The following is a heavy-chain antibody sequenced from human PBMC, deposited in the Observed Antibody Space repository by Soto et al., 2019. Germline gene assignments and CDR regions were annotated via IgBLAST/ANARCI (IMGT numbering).Heavy chain of an antibody. CDR3: ATQNCGVPTLTMISYVR. J-gene: IGHJ4*02. Sequence: PGESLKISCQGSGYSFTAYWIAWVRQMPGKGLEWMGIIFPSDSRTRYSPSFQGQVTISADKSFSTAYLQWSSLKASDTAVYYSATQNCGVPTLTMISYVRCGQGTLVTVCS. CDR2: IFPSDSRT. V-gene: IGHV5-51*01. CDR1: GYSFTAYW. D-gene: IGHD3-10*02.